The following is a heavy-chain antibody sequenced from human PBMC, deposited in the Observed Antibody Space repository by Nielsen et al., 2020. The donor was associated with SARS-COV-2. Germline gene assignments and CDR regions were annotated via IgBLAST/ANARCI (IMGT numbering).Heavy chain of an antibody. CDR1: GFTFSSYG. V-gene: IGHV3-30*02. CDR2: IRYDGSNK. D-gene: IGHD6-13*01. Sequence: GESLKISCAASGFTFSSYGMHWVRQAPGKGLEWVAFIRYDGSNKYYADSVKGRFTISRDNSKNTLYLQMNSLRAEDTAVYYCAKRVGAAGTYYYYGMDVWGQGTTVTVSS. J-gene: IGHJ6*02. CDR3: AKRVGAAGTYYYYGMDV.